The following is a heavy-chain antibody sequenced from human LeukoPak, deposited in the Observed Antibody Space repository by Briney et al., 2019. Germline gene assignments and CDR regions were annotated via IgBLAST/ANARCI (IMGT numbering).Heavy chain of an antibody. D-gene: IGHD1-26*01. CDR2: ISFDGSNK. V-gene: IGHV3-30-3*01. Sequence: GGSLRLSCAASGFTFSSHAMVWVRQAPGKGLEWVSFISFDGSNKVHADSVMGRFTISRDNSKNTVDLQINSLRHEDTAVYYYAKDWGQRGVGASLGHWGQGTLVIVSS. J-gene: IGHJ4*02. CDR3: AKDWGQRGVGASLGH. CDR1: GFTFSSHA.